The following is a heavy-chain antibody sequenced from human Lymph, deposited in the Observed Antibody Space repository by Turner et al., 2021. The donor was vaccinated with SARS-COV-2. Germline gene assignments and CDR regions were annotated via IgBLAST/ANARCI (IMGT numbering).Heavy chain of an antibody. Sequence: DVQLLESGGGLVQPGGSLSLSCAASGFTFSSYAMSWVRQAPGKGLEGVSTIGGSGGSTYYADSVRGRFTISRDNSKNTLYLQMTSLRAEDTAVYYCARGRWGYSSSSLNYWGQGTLVTVSS. J-gene: IGHJ4*02. CDR2: IGGSGGST. V-gene: IGHV3-23*01. D-gene: IGHD6-13*01. CDR1: GFTFSSYA. CDR3: ARGRWGYSSSSLNY.